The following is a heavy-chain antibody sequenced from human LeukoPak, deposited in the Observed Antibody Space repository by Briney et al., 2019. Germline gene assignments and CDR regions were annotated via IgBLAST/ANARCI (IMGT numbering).Heavy chain of an antibody. D-gene: IGHD2-2*01. CDR1: GFTFSSYA. CDR3: AKANQIVVVPAAPITPFDC. Sequence: GGSLRLSCAASGFTFSSYAMSWVRQAPGKGLEWVSAISGSGGSTYYADSVKGRFTISRDNSKSTLYLQMNSLRAEDTAVYYCAKANQIVVVPAAPITPFDCWGQGTLVTVSS. J-gene: IGHJ4*02. V-gene: IGHV3-23*01. CDR2: ISGSGGST.